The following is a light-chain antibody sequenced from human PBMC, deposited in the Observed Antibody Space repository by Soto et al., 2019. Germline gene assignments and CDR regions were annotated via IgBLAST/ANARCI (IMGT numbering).Light chain of an antibody. CDR3: QQRSSWPPVT. CDR1: QGVSSY. J-gene: IGKJ5*01. CDR2: DAS. Sequence: EIVLTQSPAPLSLSPGERATLSCRASQGVSSYLAWYQQKLGQPPRLLIYDASNRATGIPARFSGSGSGTDFTLTISSLEPEDFAVYYCQQRSSWPPVTFGQGTRLEIK. V-gene: IGKV3-11*01.